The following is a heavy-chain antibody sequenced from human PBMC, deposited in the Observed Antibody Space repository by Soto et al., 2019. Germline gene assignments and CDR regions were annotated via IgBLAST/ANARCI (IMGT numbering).Heavy chain of an antibody. CDR3: ARHEYGSGSDY. CDR1: GDSISTDY. CDR2: IYYGGST. D-gene: IGHD3-10*01. V-gene: IGHV4-59*08. Sequence: PSETLSLTCTVSGDSISTDYWSWIRQSPGKGLEWIGFIYYGGSTNYNPSLKSRVAISVDTSKNQFSLKLSSVTAADTAVYYCARHEYGSGSDYWGQGTLVTVSS. J-gene: IGHJ4*02.